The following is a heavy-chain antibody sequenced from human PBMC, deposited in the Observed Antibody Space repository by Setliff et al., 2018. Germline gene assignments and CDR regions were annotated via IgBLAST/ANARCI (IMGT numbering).Heavy chain of an antibody. D-gene: IGHD6-19*01. V-gene: IGHV4-30-4*08. CDR1: GGSIDNGDYY. Sequence: SETLSLTCPVSGGSIDNGDYYWNWIRQPPGKGLEWIGYIYFSGSTYYNPSLKSRVTLSLDTSKNQFSLKLNSVTAADTALYVCAREVAGTYHYFDPWGQGTLVTVSS. J-gene: IGHJ5*02. CDR3: AREVAGTYHYFDP. CDR2: IYFSGST.